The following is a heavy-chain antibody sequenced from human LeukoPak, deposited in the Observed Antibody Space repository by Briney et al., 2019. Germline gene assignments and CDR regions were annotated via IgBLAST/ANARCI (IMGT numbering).Heavy chain of an antibody. CDR1: GGSISSYY. V-gene: IGHV4-4*07. CDR3: ATEGMAVAGTIFDY. CDR2: IYTSGST. D-gene: IGHD6-19*01. Sequence: PSETLSLTCTVSGGSISSYYWSWIRQPAGKALEWIGRIYTSGSTNYNPSLKSRVTISVDKSKNQFSLKLSSVTAADTAVYYCATEGMAVAGTIFDYWGQGTLVTVSS. J-gene: IGHJ4*02.